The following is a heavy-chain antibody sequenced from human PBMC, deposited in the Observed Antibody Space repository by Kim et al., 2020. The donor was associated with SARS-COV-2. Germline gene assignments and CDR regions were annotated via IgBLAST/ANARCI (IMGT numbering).Heavy chain of an antibody. CDR3: ARAGLRLGELSLFPNYYYYYGMDV. J-gene: IGHJ6*02. CDR1: GGSISSYY. Sequence: SETLSLTCTVSGGSISSYYWSWIRQPPGKGLEWIGYIYYSGSTNYNPSLKSRVTISVDTSKNQFSLKLSSVTAADTAVYYCARAGLRLGELSLFPNYYYYYGMDVWGQGTTVTVSS. V-gene: IGHV4-59*13. D-gene: IGHD3-16*02. CDR2: IYYSGST.